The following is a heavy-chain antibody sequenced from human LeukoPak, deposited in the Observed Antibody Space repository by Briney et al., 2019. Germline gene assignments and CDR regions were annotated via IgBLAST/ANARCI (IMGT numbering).Heavy chain of an antibody. V-gene: IGHV4-61*10. CDR3: ARATTMVAGGVFDI. D-gene: IGHD4-23*01. Sequence: PSETLSLTCTVSGGSISSGSYYWSWIRQPAGKGLEWIGYIFYTGSTNYNPPLTSRVTISVDTSKNQFSLRLTSVTTSDTAVYYCARATTMVAGGVFDIWGQGTMVIVSS. CDR1: GGSISSGSYY. J-gene: IGHJ3*02. CDR2: IFYTGST.